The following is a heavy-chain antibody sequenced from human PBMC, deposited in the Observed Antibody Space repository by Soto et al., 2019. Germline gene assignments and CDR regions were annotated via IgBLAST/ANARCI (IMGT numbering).Heavy chain of an antibody. Sequence: SETLALTCAVYGGSFSGYYWSWIRQPPGKVLEWIGEINHSGSTNYNPSLKSRVTISVDTSKNQFSLKLSSVTAADTAVYYCSSARYYVTYFFDYWGQGTLVTGSS. J-gene: IGHJ4*02. CDR1: GGSFSGYY. CDR2: INHSGST. D-gene: IGHD3-9*01. CDR3: SSARYYVTYFFDY. V-gene: IGHV4-34*01.